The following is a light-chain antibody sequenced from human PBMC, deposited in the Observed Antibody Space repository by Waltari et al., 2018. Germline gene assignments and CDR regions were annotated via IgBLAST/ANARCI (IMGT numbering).Light chain of an antibody. CDR2: RNN. J-gene: IGLJ2*01. CDR3: AAWDDSLSGVV. Sequence: QSVLTQPPSASGTPGQSIAISCSGSPSNIGNNYVYWYQQFPGTAPKPLIYRNNQRPSGVPDRFSGSKSGPSASLAISGLQSEDEADYYCAAWDDSLSGVVFGGGTKVTVL. CDR1: PSNIGNNY. V-gene: IGLV1-47*01.